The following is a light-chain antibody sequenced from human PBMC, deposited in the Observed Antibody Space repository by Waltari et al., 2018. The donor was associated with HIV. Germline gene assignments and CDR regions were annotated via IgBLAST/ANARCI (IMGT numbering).Light chain of an antibody. V-gene: IGLV3-1*01. CDR2: QHN. Sequence: SYEPTQPLSVSVSPGQTASITCSGDKLGDKYICWYQQRPGQSPVLVIYQHNKRPSGIPERFSGSNSENTATLTISGTQAMDEADYYCQAWDGSTAIFGGRTKLTVL. CDR1: KLGDKY. J-gene: IGLJ2*01. CDR3: QAWDGSTAI.